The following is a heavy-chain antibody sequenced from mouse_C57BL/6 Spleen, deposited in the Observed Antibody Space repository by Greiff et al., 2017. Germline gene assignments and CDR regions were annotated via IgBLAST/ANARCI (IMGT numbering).Heavy chain of an antibody. CDR2: INPSNGGT. V-gene: IGHV1-53*01. J-gene: IGHJ4*01. CDR3: ARDAYYYGSSFYYYAMDY. Sequence: QVQLKQPGTELVKPGASVKLSCKASGYTFTSYWMHWVKQRPGQGLEWIGNINPSNGGTNYNEKFKSKATLTVDKSSSTAYMQLSSLTSEDSAVYYCARDAYYYGSSFYYYAMDYWGQGTSVTVSS. CDR1: GYTFTSYW. D-gene: IGHD1-1*01.